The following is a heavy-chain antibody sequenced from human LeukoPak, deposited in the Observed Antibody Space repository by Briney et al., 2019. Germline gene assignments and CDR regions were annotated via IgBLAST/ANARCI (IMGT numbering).Heavy chain of an antibody. J-gene: IGHJ4*02. CDR3: ARDSKSTAVDFDY. Sequence: GASVKVSCKASGYTFTSYALHWVRQAPGQRLEWLGWINAGNGNTKYSQNFQGRVTITRDTSASTAYMELSSLRSEDTAVYYCARDSKSTAVDFDYWGQGSLVTVSS. D-gene: IGHD1-1*01. CDR1: GYTFTSYA. V-gene: IGHV1-3*01. CDR2: INAGNGNT.